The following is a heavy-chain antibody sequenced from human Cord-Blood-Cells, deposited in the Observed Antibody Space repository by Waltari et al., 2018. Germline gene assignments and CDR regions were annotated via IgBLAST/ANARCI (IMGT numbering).Heavy chain of an antibody. CDR3: AKKLDGSGSYYNYYYYGMDV. J-gene: IGHJ6*02. CDR2: KSYDGSNK. Sequence: QVQLVESGGGVVQPGRSLRLSCAASGFTFSSYGTHWVRQAPAKGLEWVAVKSYDGSNKYYADSVKGRFTFSRDNSKNTLYLQMNSLRAEDTAVYYCAKKLDGSGSYYNYYYYGMDVWGQGTTVTVSS. D-gene: IGHD3-10*01. CDR1: GFTFSSYG. V-gene: IGHV3-30*18.